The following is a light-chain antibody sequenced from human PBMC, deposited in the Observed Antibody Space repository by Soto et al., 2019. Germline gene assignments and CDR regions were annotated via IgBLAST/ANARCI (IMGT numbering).Light chain of an antibody. V-gene: IGKV3D-15*01. CDR2: GAS. CDR1: QSIGAR. CDR3: QRYNNWPWT. J-gene: IGKJ1*01. Sequence: EILLTQSPATLSLSPGERATLPCRAAQSIGARLAWYQHKPGQAPRLLISGASSRATGIPDRFTGSGSETSFTLTISRLEPEDFALYYCQRYNNWPWTFGQGTKVDIK.